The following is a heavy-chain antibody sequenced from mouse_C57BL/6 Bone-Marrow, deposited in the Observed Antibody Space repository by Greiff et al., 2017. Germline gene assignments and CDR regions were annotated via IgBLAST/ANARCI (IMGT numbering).Heavy chain of an antibody. CDR3: ARDPIYYYGSSYGGFAY. CDR2: ISDGGSYT. D-gene: IGHD1-1*01. CDR1: GFTFSSYA. Sequence: EVKLVESGGGLVKPGGSLKLSCAASGFTFSSYAMSWVRQTPEKRLEWVATISDGGSYTYYPDNVKGRFTISRDNAKNNLYLQMSHLKSEDTAMXYCARDPIYYYGSSYGGFAYWGQGTLVTVSA. J-gene: IGHJ3*01. V-gene: IGHV5-4*01.